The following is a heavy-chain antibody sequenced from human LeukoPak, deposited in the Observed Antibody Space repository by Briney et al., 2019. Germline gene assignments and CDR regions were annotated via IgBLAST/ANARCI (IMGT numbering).Heavy chain of an antibody. CDR3: ARAMAS. J-gene: IGHJ4*02. V-gene: IGHV3-48*03. Sequence: PGGSRRLSCRASGFPFRSYEMKWVRQAPGKGLEWVSHISSSGTIIYYADSVKGRFTIPRDNAKNSLYLQMNSLRAEDTAVYYGARAMASWGQGTLVTVSS. D-gene: IGHD5-24*01. CDR1: GFPFRSYE. CDR2: ISSSGTII.